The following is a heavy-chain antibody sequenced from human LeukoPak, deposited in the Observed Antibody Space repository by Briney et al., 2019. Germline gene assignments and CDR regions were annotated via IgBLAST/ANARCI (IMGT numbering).Heavy chain of an antibody. Sequence: ASVKVSCKASGYTFTSYDISWVRQAAGQGLEWMGWMNPNSGNTGYAQKFKGRVTLTGNTSISTSYMELYSLRSEDTAVYYCARGLRDSSGREYFQHWGQGTRVTVSS. D-gene: IGHD3-22*01. V-gene: IGHV1-8*01. CDR3: ARGLRDSSGREYFQH. CDR2: MNPNSGNT. J-gene: IGHJ1*01. CDR1: GYTFTSYD.